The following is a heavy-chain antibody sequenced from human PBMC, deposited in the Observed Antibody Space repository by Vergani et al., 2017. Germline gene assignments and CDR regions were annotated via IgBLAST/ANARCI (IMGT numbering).Heavy chain of an antibody. D-gene: IGHD2-2*03. CDR3: ARAPGYCSSTSCPVDY. V-gene: IGHV4-59*01. CDR1: GGSISSYY. Sequence: QVQLQESGPGLVKPSETLSLTCTVSGGSISSYYWSWIRQPPGKGLEWIGYIYYSGSTNYNPSLKSRVPISVDTSKNQFSLKLSSVTAAETAVYYCARAPGYCSSTSCPVDYWGQGTLVTVSS. CDR2: IYYSGST. J-gene: IGHJ4*02.